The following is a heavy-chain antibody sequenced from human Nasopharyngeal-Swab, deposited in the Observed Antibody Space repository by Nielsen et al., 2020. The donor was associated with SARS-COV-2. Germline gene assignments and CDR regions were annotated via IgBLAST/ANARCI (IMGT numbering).Heavy chain of an antibody. Sequence: GESLKISCAASGFTFSSYAMSWVRQAPGKGLEWVSAISGSGGSTYYADSVKGRFTISRDNSKNTLFLQMNSLRAEDTAGYYCAKDSTMVRGRGGFDPWGKGTLVTVSS. CDR1: GFTFSSYA. J-gene: IGHJ5*02. D-gene: IGHD3-10*01. CDR3: AKDSTMVRGRGGFDP. CDR2: ISGSGGST. V-gene: IGHV3-23*01.